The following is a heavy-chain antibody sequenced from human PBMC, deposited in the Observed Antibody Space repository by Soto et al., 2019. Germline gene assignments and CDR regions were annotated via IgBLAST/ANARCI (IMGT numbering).Heavy chain of an antibody. D-gene: IGHD6-13*01. CDR1: GFAFGRYG. Sequence: QVQLVESGGGVVQPGRSRTLSCAASGFAFGRYGMHWVRQAPGKGLEWVAVVSYDGSTTYYADSVKGRFTISRDNSKSALFLRMNSLRGDDTAVYYCAKGMEEAAVQDARGQGILVIVSS. V-gene: IGHV3-30*18. J-gene: IGHJ1*01. CDR2: VSYDGSTT. CDR3: AKGMEEAAVQDA.